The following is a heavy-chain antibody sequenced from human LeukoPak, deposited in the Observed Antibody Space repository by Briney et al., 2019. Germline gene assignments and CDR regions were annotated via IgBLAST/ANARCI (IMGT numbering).Heavy chain of an antibody. CDR3: ASRNYYDSGGYYYYYFDY. J-gene: IGHJ4*02. CDR1: GFTFSSSA. Sequence: GGSLRLSCAASGFTFSSSAMSWVRQAPGKGLEWVSAISNNGGYTYYADSVQGRFTISRDNSKSTLYLQMNSLRAEDTAVYYCASRNYYDSGGYYYYYFDYWGQGILVTVSS. V-gene: IGHV3-23*01. D-gene: IGHD3-22*01. CDR2: ISNNGGYT.